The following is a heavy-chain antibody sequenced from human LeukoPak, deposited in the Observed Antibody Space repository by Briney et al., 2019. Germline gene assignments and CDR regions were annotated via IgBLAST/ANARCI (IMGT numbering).Heavy chain of an antibody. J-gene: IGHJ6*03. V-gene: IGHV3-30*03. CDR1: GFTFSSYG. CDR2: ISYDGSNK. CDR3: ARDGYSSSWYGVYYYYMDV. Sequence: PGRSLRLSCAASGFTFSSYGMHWVRQAPGKGLEWVAVISYDGSNKYYADSVKGRFTISRDNAKNSLYLQMNSLRAEDTAVYYCARDGYSSSWYGVYYYYMDVWGKGTTVTVSS. D-gene: IGHD6-13*01.